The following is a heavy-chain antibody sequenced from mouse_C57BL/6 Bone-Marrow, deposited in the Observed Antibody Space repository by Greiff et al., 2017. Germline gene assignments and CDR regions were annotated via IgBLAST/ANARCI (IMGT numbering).Heavy chain of an antibody. V-gene: IGHV1-81*01. Sequence: QVQLKQSGAELARPGASVKLSCKASGYTFTSYGISWVKQRTGQGLEWIGEIYPRSGNTYYNEKFKGKATLTADKSSSTAYMELRSLTSEDSAVYFCARVGGFRAMDYWGQGTSVTVSS. J-gene: IGHJ4*01. CDR3: ARVGGFRAMDY. CDR1: GYTFTSYG. CDR2: IYPRSGNT.